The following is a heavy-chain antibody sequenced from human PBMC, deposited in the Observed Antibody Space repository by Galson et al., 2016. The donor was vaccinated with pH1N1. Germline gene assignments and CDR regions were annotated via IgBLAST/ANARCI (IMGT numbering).Heavy chain of an antibody. D-gene: IGHD2/OR15-2a*01. CDR3: AKTFMGVAYYYGMDV. V-gene: IGHV3-9*01. CDR1: GFTFDDYA. J-gene: IGHJ6*02. CDR2: ISWNSGIT. Sequence: SLRLSCAASGFTFDDYAMNWVRQAPGKGLEWVSGISWNSGITGYADSVKGRFTISRDNAKNSLYLQMNSLRAEDTALYYCAKTFMGVAYYYGMDVWGQGTTVTVSS.